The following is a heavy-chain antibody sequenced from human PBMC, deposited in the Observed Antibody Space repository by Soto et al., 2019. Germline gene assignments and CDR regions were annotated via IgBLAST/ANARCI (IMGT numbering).Heavy chain of an antibody. CDR3: ARAGYCSGGTCFHGNCDY. J-gene: IGHJ4*02. V-gene: IGHV1-46*01. CDR1: GYTFTTYY. Sequence: QVQLVQSGAEVKRPGASVKVSCKASGYTFTTYYMHWVRQAPGQGLEWLGIINPNGGRTTYAQKFQRRVTMTRDTSTSTVYLELSSLRSEDTAVYYCARAGYCSGGTCFHGNCDYWGQGTLVTVSA. CDR2: INPNGGRT. D-gene: IGHD2-15*01.